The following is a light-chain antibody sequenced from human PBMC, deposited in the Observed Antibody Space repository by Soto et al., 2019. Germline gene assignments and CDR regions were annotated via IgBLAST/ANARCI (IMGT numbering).Light chain of an antibody. CDR2: GAS. CDR3: QQYGSSPGT. J-gene: IGKJ1*01. V-gene: IGKV3-20*01. Sequence: SPGTLSLSPGERATLSCRASQSVSSNFLAWYQEKPGQAPRLLIYGASSRATGIPDRFSGSGSGTDFTLTISRLEPEDFAVYYCQQYGSSPGTFGQGTKVDIK. CDR1: QSVSSNF.